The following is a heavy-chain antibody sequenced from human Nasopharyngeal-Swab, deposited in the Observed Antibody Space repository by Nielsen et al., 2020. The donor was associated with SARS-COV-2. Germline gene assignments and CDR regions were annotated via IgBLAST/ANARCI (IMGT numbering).Heavy chain of an antibody. Sequence: GGSLRLSCAASGFTFSSYAMHWVRQARGKGLEWVAVISYDGSNKYYADSVKGRFTISRDNSKNTLYLQMNSLRAEDTAVYYCARDVRGATYYDILTGYYNPYYYYGMDVWGQGTTVTVSS. CDR1: GFTFSSYA. CDR2: ISYDGSNK. V-gene: IGHV3-30-3*01. D-gene: IGHD3-9*01. J-gene: IGHJ6*02. CDR3: ARDVRGATYYDILTGYYNPYYYYGMDV.